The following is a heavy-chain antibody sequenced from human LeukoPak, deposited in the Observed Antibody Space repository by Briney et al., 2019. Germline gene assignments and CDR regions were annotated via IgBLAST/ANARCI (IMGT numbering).Heavy chain of an antibody. J-gene: IGHJ4*02. CDR2: ISGSGGST. D-gene: IGHD2-2*01. V-gene: IGHV3-23*01. Sequence: PGGSLRLSCAASGFTFSSYAMSWVRQAPGKGLEWVSAISGSGGSTYYADSVKGRFTISRDNSKNTLYLQMNSLRAEDTAVYYCAKGGEDIVVVPAALDYWGQGTLVTVSP. CDR3: AKGGEDIVVVPAALDY. CDR1: GFTFSSYA.